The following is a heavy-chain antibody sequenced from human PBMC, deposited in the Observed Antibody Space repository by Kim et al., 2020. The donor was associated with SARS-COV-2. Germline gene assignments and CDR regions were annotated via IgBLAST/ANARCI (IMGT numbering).Heavy chain of an antibody. Sequence: SETLSLTCTVSGGSISSYYWSWIRQPPGKGLEWIGYIYYSGSTNYNPSLKSRVTISVDTSKNQFSLKLSSVTAADTAVYYCARDPGIYNPGAFDIWGQGTMVTVSS. CDR3: ARDPGIYNPGAFDI. J-gene: IGHJ3*02. D-gene: IGHD1-1*01. V-gene: IGHV4-59*13. CDR1: GGSISSYY. CDR2: IYYSGST.